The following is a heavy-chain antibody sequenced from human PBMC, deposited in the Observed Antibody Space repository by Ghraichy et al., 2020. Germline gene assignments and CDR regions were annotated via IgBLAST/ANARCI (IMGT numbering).Heavy chain of an antibody. J-gene: IGHJ6*02. D-gene: IGHD2-15*01. CDR2: IKQDGSEK. V-gene: IGHV3-7*01. CDR3: ARDCRVVVAATSLSYYYYGMDV. CDR1: GFTFSSYW. Sequence: GGSLRLSCVASGFTFSSYWMSWVRQAPGKGLEWVANIKQDGSEKYYVDSVKGRFTISRDNAKNSLYLQMNSLRAEDTAVYYCARDCRVVVAATSLSYYYYGMDVWGQGTTVTVSS.